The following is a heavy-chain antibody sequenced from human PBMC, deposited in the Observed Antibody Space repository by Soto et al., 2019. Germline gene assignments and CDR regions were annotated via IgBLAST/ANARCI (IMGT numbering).Heavy chain of an antibody. D-gene: IGHD3-3*01. CDR2: IYYSGST. J-gene: IGHJ6*02. CDR3: ARLVDFWSGYSTIRGMDV. Sequence: PSETLALTCTVSGGSSSSSIYYWGWIRQPPGKGLEWIGSIYYSGSTYYNPSLKSRVTISVDTSKNQFSLKLSSVTAADTAVYYCARLVDFWSGYSTIRGMDVWGQGTTVTVSS. V-gene: IGHV4-39*01. CDR1: GGSSSSSIYY.